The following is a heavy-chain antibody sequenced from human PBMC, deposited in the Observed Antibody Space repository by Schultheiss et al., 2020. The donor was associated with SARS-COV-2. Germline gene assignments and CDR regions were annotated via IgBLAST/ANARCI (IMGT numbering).Heavy chain of an antibody. J-gene: IGHJ4*02. Sequence: GESLKISCAASGFTFSSYAMSWVRQAPGKGLEWVAVISYDGSNKYYADSVKGRFTISRDNSKNTLYLQMNSLRAEDTAVYYCARDGSVAGEFGYFDYWGQGTLVTVSS. CDR2: ISYDGSNK. V-gene: IGHV3-30*03. D-gene: IGHD6-19*01. CDR3: ARDGSVAGEFGYFDY. CDR1: GFTFSSYA.